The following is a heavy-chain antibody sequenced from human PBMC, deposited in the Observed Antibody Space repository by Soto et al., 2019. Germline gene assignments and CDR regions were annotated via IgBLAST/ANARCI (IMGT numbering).Heavy chain of an antibody. J-gene: IGHJ2*01. CDR1: GGSFSGYY. CDR2: INHSGST. D-gene: IGHD4-17*01. Sequence: QVQLQQWGAGLLKPSETLSLTCAVYGGSFSGYYWSWIRQPPGKGLEWIGEINHSGSTNYNPSLKSRVTISVDTSKYQFSLKLSSVTAADTAVYYCARGRGTTVVTTGTTGGFDLWGRGTLVTVSS. CDR3: ARGRGTTVVTTGTTGGFDL. V-gene: IGHV4-34*01.